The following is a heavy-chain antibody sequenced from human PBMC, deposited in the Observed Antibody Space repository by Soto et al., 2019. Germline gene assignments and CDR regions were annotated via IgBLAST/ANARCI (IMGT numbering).Heavy chain of an antibody. CDR3: ARHLGSYQGAFDI. CDR2: IYNSGST. D-gene: IGHD1-26*01. J-gene: IGHJ3*02. Sequence: SETLSLTCTVSGGSISSGDYYWSWIRQHPGKGLEWIGYIYNSGSTDYNPSLKSRVTMSLDTSKNQFSLKLTSVTAADTAVYYCARHLGSYQGAFDIWGQGTLVTVSS. CDR1: GGSISSGDYY. V-gene: IGHV4-31*03.